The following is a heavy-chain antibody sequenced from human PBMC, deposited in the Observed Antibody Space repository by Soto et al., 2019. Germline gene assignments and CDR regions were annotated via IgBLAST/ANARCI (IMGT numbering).Heavy chain of an antibody. J-gene: IGHJ4*02. CDR1: GFAISRGYY. D-gene: IGHD1-1*01. V-gene: IGHV4-38-2*02. CDR3: AREKVGTTFFDN. Sequence: TLSLTCSVSGFAISRGYYWSWVRQPPGKGLEWIGSIYPSVSSYHNPSLATRLRLSIDTSKNQFTLNLTSVTAADTALYFCAREKVGTTFFDNWGQGIQVTVSS. CDR2: IYPSVSS.